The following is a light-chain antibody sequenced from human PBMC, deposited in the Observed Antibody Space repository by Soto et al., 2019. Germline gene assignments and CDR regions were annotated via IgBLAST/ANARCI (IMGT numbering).Light chain of an antibody. CDR1: QSVSSY. CDR2: DAS. V-gene: IGKV3-11*01. CDR3: QQRSNWPT. J-gene: IGKJ1*01. Sequence: IVLTQSPATLSLSPGEIATLSCRASQSVSSYLAWYQQKPGQAPRLLIYDASNRATGIPARFSGSGSGTDFTLTISSLEPEDFAVYYCQQRSNWPTFGQGTKVDIK.